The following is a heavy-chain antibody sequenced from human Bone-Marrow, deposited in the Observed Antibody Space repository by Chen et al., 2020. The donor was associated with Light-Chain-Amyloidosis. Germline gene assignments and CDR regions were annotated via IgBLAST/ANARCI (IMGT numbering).Heavy chain of an antibody. D-gene: IGHD5-12*01. CDR2: IYPDDSDA. CDR1: GYTFPNYW. CDR3: ARRIDGYTFDY. V-gene: IGHV5-51*01. Sequence: EVQLEQSGPEVKKPGESLKISCKGSGYTFPNYWIGWVRQMPGKGLEWMGVIYPDDSDARYTPSLEGQVASSANKAITTANPQCRSLKASETAMYYCARRIDGYTFDYWGQGTLVTVSS. J-gene: IGHJ4*02.